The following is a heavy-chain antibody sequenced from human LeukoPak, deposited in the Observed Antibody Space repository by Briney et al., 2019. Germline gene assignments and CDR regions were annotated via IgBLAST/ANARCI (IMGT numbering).Heavy chain of an antibody. CDR2: ISASGGST. CDR1: GFTFSSYW. V-gene: IGHV3-23*01. CDR3: AKHQVRSHDY. Sequence: PGGSLRLSCAASGFTFSSYWMSWVRQAPGKGLEWVSGISASGGSTSYADSVRGRFTISRDNSKNTMFLLMSSLRAEDTAVYYCAKHQVRSHDYWGQGTLVTVSS. J-gene: IGHJ4*02.